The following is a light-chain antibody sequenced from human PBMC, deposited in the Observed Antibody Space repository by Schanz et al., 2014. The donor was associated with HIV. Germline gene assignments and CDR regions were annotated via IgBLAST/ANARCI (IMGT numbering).Light chain of an antibody. CDR2: NND. Sequence: QSLLTQPPSASGTPGQRVTISCSGSRSNIGSRTVDWYHQLPGMAPRLLIRNNDQRPSGVPDRFSGSKSGTSASLAISGLQSEDEADYYCATWDVSLNGPVFGGGTKLTVL. J-gene: IGLJ2*01. CDR3: ATWDVSLNGPV. CDR1: RSNIGSRT. V-gene: IGLV1-44*01.